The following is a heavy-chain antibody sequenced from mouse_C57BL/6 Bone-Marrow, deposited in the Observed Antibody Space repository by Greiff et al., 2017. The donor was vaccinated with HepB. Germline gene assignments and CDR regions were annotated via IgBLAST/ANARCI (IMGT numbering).Heavy chain of an antibody. CDR1: GFSLTSYG. V-gene: IGHV2-2*01. CDR3: AGNKGY. Sequence: QVQLQQSGPGLVQPSQSLSITCTVSGFSLTSYGVHWVRQSPGKGLEWLGVIWSGGSTDYNAAFISRLSISKDNSKSQVFFKMNSLQADDTAIYYCAGNKGYWGQGTTLTVSS. D-gene: IGHD1-3*01. CDR2: IWSGGST. J-gene: IGHJ2*01.